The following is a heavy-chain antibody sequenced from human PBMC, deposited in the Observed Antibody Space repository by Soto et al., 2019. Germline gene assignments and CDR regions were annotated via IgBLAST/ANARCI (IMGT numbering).Heavy chain of an antibody. CDR2: ISAYNGNT. CDR1: GYTFTSYG. CDR3: ARDNDDFWSGYYHDTFDI. V-gene: IGHV1-18*01. Sequence: ASVKVSCKASGYTFTSYGISWVRQAPGQGLEWMGWISAYNGNTNYAQKLQGRITMTTDTSTSTAYMELRRLRSADTAVYYCARDNDDFWSGYYHDTFDIWGQGTMVTVSS. D-gene: IGHD3-3*01. J-gene: IGHJ3*02.